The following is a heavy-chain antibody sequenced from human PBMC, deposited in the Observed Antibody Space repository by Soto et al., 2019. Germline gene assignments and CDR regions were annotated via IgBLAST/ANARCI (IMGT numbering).Heavy chain of an antibody. Sequence: GSLRLSCAASGFTFSSYWMSWVRQAPGKGLEWVANIKQDGSEKYYVDSVKGRFTISRDNAKNSLYLQMNSLRAENTAVYYCATGYDSSGYSAYLDYWGQGTLVTVSS. J-gene: IGHJ4*02. CDR3: ATGYDSSGYSAYLDY. CDR1: GFTFSSYW. V-gene: IGHV3-7*01. D-gene: IGHD3-22*01. CDR2: IKQDGSEK.